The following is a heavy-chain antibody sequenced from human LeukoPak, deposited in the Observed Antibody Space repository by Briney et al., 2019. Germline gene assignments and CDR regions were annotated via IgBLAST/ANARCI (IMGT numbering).Heavy chain of an antibody. CDR2: ISGSGGST. D-gene: IGHD1-26*01. V-gene: IGHV3-23*01. CDR3: AKVKWELLEGYFDY. Sequence: PGGTLRLSCAASGFIFSSHGMNWVRQAPGKGLEWVSAISGSGGSTYYADSVKGRFTISRDNSKNTLYLQMNSLRAEDTAVYYCAKVKWELLEGYFDYWGQGTLVTVSS. J-gene: IGHJ4*02. CDR1: GFIFSSHG.